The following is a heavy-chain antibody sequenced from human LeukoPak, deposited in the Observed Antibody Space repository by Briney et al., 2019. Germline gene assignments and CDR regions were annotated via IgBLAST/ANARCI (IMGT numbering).Heavy chain of an antibody. Sequence: GGSLRLSCIASGFNVGDYAMSWVRQAPGKGLEWVGFIRRKTFGGTADYAASVQGRFTISRDDSKNSLYLQMNSLKTEDTAVYYCARANRGYNSAYYGMDVWGQGTTVTVSS. CDR2: IRRKTFGGTA. CDR3: ARANRGYNSAYYGMDV. V-gene: IGHV3-49*04. J-gene: IGHJ6*02. CDR1: GFNVGDYA. D-gene: IGHD5-24*01.